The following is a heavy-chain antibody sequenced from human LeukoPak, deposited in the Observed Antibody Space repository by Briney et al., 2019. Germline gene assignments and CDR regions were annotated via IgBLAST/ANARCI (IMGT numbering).Heavy chain of an antibody. D-gene: IGHD6-13*01. CDR2: INPNTGGT. V-gene: IGHV1-2*02. Sequence: ASVKVSCKASGYPFTDYYMHWVRQAPGQGLEWMGWINPNTGGTDYIQKFQGRVTMTRDTSISTAYMELNSLKSDDTAVYYCVRVVRRAAAHAGNWFDPWGQGTLVTVSS. CDR1: GYPFTDYY. CDR3: VRVVRRAAAHAGNWFDP. J-gene: IGHJ5*02.